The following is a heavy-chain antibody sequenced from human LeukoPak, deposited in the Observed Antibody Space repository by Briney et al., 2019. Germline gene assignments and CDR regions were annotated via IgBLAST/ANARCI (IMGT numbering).Heavy chain of an antibody. V-gene: IGHV3-53*01. CDR1: GFTVSSTY. J-gene: IGHJ4*02. CDR3: ATSSGRYEQFDY. CDR2: LYSGGGP. D-gene: IGHD6-19*01. Sequence: GGSLRLSCVASGFTVSSTYMTWVRQAPGKGLEWVSVLYSGGGPHYADSVRGRFTISRDNSKSTLYLQMNNLKTEDTAVYYCATSSGRYEQFDYWGQGTLVTVSS.